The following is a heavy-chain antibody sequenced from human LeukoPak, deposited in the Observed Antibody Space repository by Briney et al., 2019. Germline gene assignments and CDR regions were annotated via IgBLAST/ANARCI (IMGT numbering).Heavy chain of an antibody. V-gene: IGHV3-30*03. CDR2: ISYDGSNK. D-gene: IGHD4-17*01. Sequence: PGGSLRLSCAASRVTFSSYGMHWVRQAPGKGLEWVAFISYDGSNKNYADSVKGRFTISRDNSKNSLYLQMNSLRAEDTAVYYCARDVTTFDYWGQGSLITVSS. J-gene: IGHJ4*02. CDR3: ARDVTTFDY. CDR1: RVTFSSYG.